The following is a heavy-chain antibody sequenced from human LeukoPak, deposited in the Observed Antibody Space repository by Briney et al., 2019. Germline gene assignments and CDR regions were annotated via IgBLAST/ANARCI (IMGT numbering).Heavy chain of an antibody. J-gene: IGHJ3*02. Sequence: PSETLSLTCAVYGGSFSGYYWSWIRQPPGKGLEWIGEINHSGSTNYNPSLKSRVTISVDTSKNQFSLKLSSVTAADTAVYYCAKVGYSSGWTPDAFDIWGQGTMVTVSS. D-gene: IGHD6-19*01. CDR3: AKVGYSSGWTPDAFDI. CDR1: GGSFSGYY. V-gene: IGHV4-34*01. CDR2: INHSGST.